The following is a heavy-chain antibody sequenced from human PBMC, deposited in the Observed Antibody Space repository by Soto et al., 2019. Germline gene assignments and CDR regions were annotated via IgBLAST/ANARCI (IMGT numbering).Heavy chain of an antibody. CDR3: ARGSSGALYDY. J-gene: IGHJ4*02. V-gene: IGHV1-18*04. CDR2: ISGYNGYP. CDR1: GYIFTNYG. Sequence: QIHLVQSGAEVRKPGASVNVSCKTSGYIFTNYGVSWVRQAPGEGLEVVGWISGYNGYPKYGQRFQGRDTLSTDTSTTTGYMELRNLRSDDTAVYYCARGSSGALYDYWGQGTLLTVSS.